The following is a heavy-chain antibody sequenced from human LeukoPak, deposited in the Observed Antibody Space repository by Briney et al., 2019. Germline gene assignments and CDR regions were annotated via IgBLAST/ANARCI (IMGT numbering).Heavy chain of an antibody. CDR3: TRDVKGSDAFDI. V-gene: IGHV4-31*03. Sequence: PSETLSLTCTVSGGSISSGGYYWSRIRQHPGKGLEWIGYFYYSGSTYYNPSLKSRVTISIDTSKNQFSLKLTSVTAADTAVYYCTRDVKGSDAFDIWGQGTMVTVSS. CDR2: FYYSGST. CDR1: GGSISSGGYY. J-gene: IGHJ3*02.